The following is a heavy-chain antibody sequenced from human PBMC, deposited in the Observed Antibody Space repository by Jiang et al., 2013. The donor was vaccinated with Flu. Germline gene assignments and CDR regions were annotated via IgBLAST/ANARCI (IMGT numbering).Heavy chain of an antibody. CDR2: INPNSGGT. J-gene: IGHJ3*02. CDR1: GYTFTGYY. Sequence: GAEVKKPGASVKVSCKASGYTFTGYYMHWVRQAPGQGLEWMGWINPNSGGTNYAQKFQGWVTMTRDTSISTAYMELSRLRSDDTAVYYCAREKAVAGTIGAFDIWGQGTMVTVSS. D-gene: IGHD6-19*01. V-gene: IGHV1-2*04. CDR3: AREKAVAGTIGAFDI.